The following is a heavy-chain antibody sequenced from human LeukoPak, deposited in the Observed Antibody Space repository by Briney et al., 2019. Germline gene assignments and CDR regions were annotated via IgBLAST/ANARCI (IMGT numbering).Heavy chain of an antibody. CDR2: ISGSGGST. CDR1: GFTFSSYA. J-gene: IGHJ3*02. CDR3: AKASYSSSWYLSGAFDI. V-gene: IGHV3-23*01. Sequence: GGSLRLSCAASGFTFSSYAMSWVRQAPGKGLEWVSAISGSGGSTYYADSVKGRFTISRDNSKNTLYLQMNSLRAEDTAVYYCAKASYSSSWYLSGAFDIWGQGTMVTVSS. D-gene: IGHD6-13*01.